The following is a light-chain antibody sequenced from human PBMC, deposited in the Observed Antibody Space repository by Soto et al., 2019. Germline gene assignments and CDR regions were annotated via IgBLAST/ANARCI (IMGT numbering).Light chain of an antibody. V-gene: IGKV1-9*01. CDR2: EAS. Sequence: IQLTQSPSSLSASIGDRFTITFLASQDINSYLAWYQQKPGKAPNLLIYEASILQRGVPSRFSGSNSGTDFTLTISSLQAEDFATYYCQQTRSYPSTFGGGTKVDIK. CDR3: QQTRSYPST. CDR1: QDINSY. J-gene: IGKJ4*01.